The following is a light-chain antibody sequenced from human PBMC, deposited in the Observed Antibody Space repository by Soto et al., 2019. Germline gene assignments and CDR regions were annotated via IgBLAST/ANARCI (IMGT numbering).Light chain of an antibody. J-gene: IGKJ1*01. CDR2: GAS. V-gene: IGKV3-15*01. CDR3: QQYNDWPRT. CDR1: QSVGIN. Sequence: EIVLTQSPGTLSLSPGERAALSCRASQSVGINVAWYQQKPGKAPRLLIYGASTRATGSPERFSASGSATEYTLTISSLPSEDFAVYYCQQYNDWPRTFGQGTKVDIK.